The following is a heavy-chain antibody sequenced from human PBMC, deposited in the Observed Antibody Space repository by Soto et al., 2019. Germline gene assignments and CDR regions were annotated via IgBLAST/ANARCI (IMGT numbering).Heavy chain of an antibody. D-gene: IGHD3-3*01. Sequence: SETLSLTCGVYGGSLSPYYWSWIRQTPGKGLEWIAEINHSGTINYNPSLESRVTISIDTSKNQFSLKLTSVTAADTAVHYCARWYYDFWSGLFTHYFDPWGQGTQVTVSS. V-gene: IGHV4-34*01. J-gene: IGHJ5*02. CDR1: GGSLSPYY. CDR2: INHSGTI. CDR3: ARWYYDFWSGLFTHYFDP.